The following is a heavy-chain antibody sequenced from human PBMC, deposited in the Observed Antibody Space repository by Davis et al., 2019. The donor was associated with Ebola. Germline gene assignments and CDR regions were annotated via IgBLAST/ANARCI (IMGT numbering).Heavy chain of an antibody. CDR1: GYTFTGYY. V-gene: IGHV1-2*02. Sequence: ASVKVSCKASGYTFTGYYMHWVRQAPGQGLEWMGWINPNSGGTNYEQKFQGRVTMTRDTSISTAYMELSRLRSDDTAVYYCARSGDLFYYYYMDVWGQGTTVTVSS. J-gene: IGHJ6*03. CDR2: INPNSGGT. D-gene: IGHD7-27*01. CDR3: ARSGDLFYYYYMDV.